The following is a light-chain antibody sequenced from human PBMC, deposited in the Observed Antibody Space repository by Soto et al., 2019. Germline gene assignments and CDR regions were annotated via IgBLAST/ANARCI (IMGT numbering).Light chain of an antibody. CDR3: QQSYSTQIT. V-gene: IGKV1-39*01. J-gene: IGKJ5*01. CDR1: QSISSY. Sequence: DIQMTQSPSPLSAFLGDRVTITFRASQSISSYLNWYQQKPGKAPKLLIYAASSLQSGVPSRFSGSGSGTDFTLTISSLQPEDFATYYCQQSYSTQITFGQGTRLEI. CDR2: AAS.